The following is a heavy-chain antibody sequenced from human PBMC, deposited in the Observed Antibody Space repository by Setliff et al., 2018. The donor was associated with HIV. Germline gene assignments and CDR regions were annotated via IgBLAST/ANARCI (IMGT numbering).Heavy chain of an antibody. CDR1: GGSISSHY. D-gene: IGHD1-26*01. J-gene: IGHJ4*02. CDR2: IYYSGYT. CDR3: ARAVGASYATPYLDY. Sequence: SETLSLTCTVSGGSISSHYWSWIRQPPGKGLEWIASIYYSGYTYSNPSLKSRVTMSVDTSNNQVSLYLSSVTAADTAVYYCARAVGASYATPYLDYWGRGTLVTVSS. V-gene: IGHV4-59*11.